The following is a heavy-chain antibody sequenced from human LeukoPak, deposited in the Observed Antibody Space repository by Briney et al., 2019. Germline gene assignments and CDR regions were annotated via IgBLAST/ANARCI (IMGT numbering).Heavy chain of an antibody. Sequence: GRSLRLSCAASGFTFSSYAMHWVRQAPGKGLEWVSAISGSGGSTYYADSVKGRFTISRDNSKNTLYLQMNSLRAEDTAVYYCARAGYYYDSSGFDYWGQGTLVTVSS. CDR3: ARAGYYYDSSGFDY. CDR1: GFTFSSYA. V-gene: IGHV3-23*01. CDR2: ISGSGGST. D-gene: IGHD3-22*01. J-gene: IGHJ4*02.